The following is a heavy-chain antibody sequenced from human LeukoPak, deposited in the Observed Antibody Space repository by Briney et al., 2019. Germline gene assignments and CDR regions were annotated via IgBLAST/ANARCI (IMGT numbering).Heavy chain of an antibody. CDR1: GFTFSSYS. J-gene: IGHJ6*03. D-gene: IGHD2-2*01. CDR3: ARDVPSCSSTCCYVYYYYMDV. Sequence: GGSLRLSCAASGFTFSSYSMNWVRQAPGKGLEWVSSISSSSSYIYYADSVKGRFTISRDNAKNSLYLQMNSLRAEDTAVYYCARDVPSCSSTCCYVYYYYMDVWGKGTTVTVSS. CDR2: ISSSSSYI. V-gene: IGHV3-21*01.